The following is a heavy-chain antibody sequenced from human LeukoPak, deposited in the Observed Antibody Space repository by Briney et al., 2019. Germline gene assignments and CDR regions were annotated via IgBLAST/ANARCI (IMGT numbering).Heavy chain of an antibody. CDR2: LRNDGRSK. CDR3: VRGDRRDY. J-gene: IGHJ4*02. CDR1: GFIFSNYD. D-gene: IGHD3-22*01. Sequence: GGSLRLSCAASGFIFSNYDMHWVRQAPGKGLEWVASLRNDGRSKYYADSVKGRFTISRDSAKNSLYLQMNSLRAEDTAVYFCVRGDRRDYWGQGTLVSVSS. V-gene: IGHV3-30*02.